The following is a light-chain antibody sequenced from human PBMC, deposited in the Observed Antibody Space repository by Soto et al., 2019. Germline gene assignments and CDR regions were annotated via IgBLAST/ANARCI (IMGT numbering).Light chain of an antibody. J-gene: IGKJ1*01. Sequence: IQITQYPSTLSASVGDRVTITFRASHNIERWMAWYQQKPGKAPSLLIFDASTLHSGVPSRFSGSGSGTDFTLTISSLQPDDFATYYCQQFAISTTFGQGTKVDIK. CDR1: HNIERW. CDR3: QQFAISTT. V-gene: IGKV1-5*01. CDR2: DAS.